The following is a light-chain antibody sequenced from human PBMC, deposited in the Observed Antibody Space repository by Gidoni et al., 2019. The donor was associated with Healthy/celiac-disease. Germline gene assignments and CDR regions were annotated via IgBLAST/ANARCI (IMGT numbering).Light chain of an antibody. CDR2: SNN. CDR3: AAWDDRLNGPV. Sequence: QSLLTHPPSASGPPEQRLTIACSGSSANIGRNTVNWYQQLPGTAPKLLIYSNNQRPSGVPDRFAGSKSGTSASLAISGLQSEDEAEYYCAAWDDRLNGPVLGGGTKLTVL. CDR1: SANIGRNT. J-gene: IGLJ2*01. V-gene: IGLV1-44*01.